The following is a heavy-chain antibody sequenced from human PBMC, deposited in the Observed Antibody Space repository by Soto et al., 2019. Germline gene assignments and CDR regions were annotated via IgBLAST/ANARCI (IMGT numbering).Heavy chain of an antibody. CDR3: ARDGLMHGPDMDQ. Sequence: EVQLVESGGGLVQPGWSVRLSCAASGFTFSNYWMHWVRQTPGKGLVWVSRVGSDGRGATYADSVKGRFTISRDNAKNTLYLPMDSLRVEDTAMYHCARDGLMHGPDMDQWGQGILVTVSS. CDR2: VGSDGRGA. CDR1: GFTFSNYW. D-gene: IGHD3-16*01. V-gene: IGHV3-74*01. J-gene: IGHJ4*02.